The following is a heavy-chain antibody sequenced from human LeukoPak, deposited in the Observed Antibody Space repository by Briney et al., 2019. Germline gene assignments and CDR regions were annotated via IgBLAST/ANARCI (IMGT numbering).Heavy chain of an antibody. D-gene: IGHD5-12*01. CDR2: MNPNSGNT. Sequence: ASVKVSCKASGYTFTSYGISWVRQAPGQGLEWMGWMNPNSGNTGYAQKFQGRVTITRNTSISTAYMELSNLRSDDTAVYYCARVGWLRLLGEDYWGQGTLVTVSS. V-gene: IGHV1-8*03. J-gene: IGHJ4*02. CDR3: ARVGWLRLLGEDY. CDR1: GYTFTSYG.